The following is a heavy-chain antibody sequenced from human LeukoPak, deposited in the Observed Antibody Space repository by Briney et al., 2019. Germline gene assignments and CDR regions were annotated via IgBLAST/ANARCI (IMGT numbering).Heavy chain of an antibody. V-gene: IGHV5-51*01. CDR1: GYSFPTYY. CDR3: ARRTTVTTSDAFDI. Sequence: GESLKISCKASGYSFPTYYIGWVRQMPGKGLGWIGIIYPVDSDSRYTQSFQGQVTISADKSISTAYLQWSSLKASDTAMYYCARRTTVTTSDAFDIWGQGTMVTVSS. CDR2: IYPVDSDS. D-gene: IGHD4-17*01. J-gene: IGHJ3*02.